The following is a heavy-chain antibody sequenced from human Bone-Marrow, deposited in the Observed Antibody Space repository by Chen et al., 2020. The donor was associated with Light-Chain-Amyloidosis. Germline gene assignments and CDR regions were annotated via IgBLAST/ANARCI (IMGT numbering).Heavy chain of an antibody. CDR2: ISRSSSRI. D-gene: IGHD1-26*01. CDR3: ARGGSYYYFDY. J-gene: IGHJ4*02. CDR1: GFTFASYT. Sequence: GLVKPGGSLRLSCAASGFTFASYTMNWVRQTPGRGLEWVSSISRSSSRIYYADSMRGRFTISRDNAKNSLYLQMNNLRAEDTAVYYCARGGSYYYFDYWGQGILGTASS. V-gene: IGHV3-21*01.